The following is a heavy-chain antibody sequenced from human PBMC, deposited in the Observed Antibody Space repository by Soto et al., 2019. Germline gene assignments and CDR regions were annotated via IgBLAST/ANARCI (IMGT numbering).Heavy chain of an antibody. CDR1: GFTFSSYA. V-gene: IGHV3-23*01. CDR3: AKVSSSWYAGFFDL. D-gene: IGHD6-13*01. Sequence: GGSLRHSCAASGFTFSSYAMSWVRQATGKGLEWVSGLSDSGGSIYYADSVKGRFTISRDNSMNTLYLQMNTLRAEDTAIYYCAKVSSSWYAGFFDLWGQGTLVTVSS. J-gene: IGHJ4*02. CDR2: LSDSGGSI.